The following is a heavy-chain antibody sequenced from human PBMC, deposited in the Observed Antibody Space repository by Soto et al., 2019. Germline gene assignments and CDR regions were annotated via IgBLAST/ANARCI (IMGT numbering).Heavy chain of an antibody. Sequence: QVQLQQWGAGLLKPSETLSLTCAVYGGSFSGYYWTWIRQPPGTGLEWIGEINHSGSTNYNPSLKSRVTISVDTSKNQFSLKLTSVTAADAAVYYCARDKITGLCDYLGQGTLVTVSS. CDR2: INHSGST. V-gene: IGHV4-34*01. J-gene: IGHJ4*02. CDR3: ARDKITGLCDY. CDR1: GGSFSGYY. D-gene: IGHD2-8*02.